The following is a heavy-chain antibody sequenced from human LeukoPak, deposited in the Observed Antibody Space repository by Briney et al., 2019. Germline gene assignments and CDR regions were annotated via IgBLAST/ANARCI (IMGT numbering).Heavy chain of an antibody. D-gene: IGHD5-24*01. CDR3: AKDLRWLQYGY. CDR2: ISGSGGST. J-gene: IGHJ4*02. V-gene: IGHV3-23*01. Sequence: GASLRLSCAASRFTFSSYAMSWVRQAPGKGLEWVSAISGSGGSTYYADSVKGRFTISRDNSKNTLYLQMNSLRAEDTAVYYCAKDLRWLQYGYWGQGTLVTVSS. CDR1: RFTFSSYA.